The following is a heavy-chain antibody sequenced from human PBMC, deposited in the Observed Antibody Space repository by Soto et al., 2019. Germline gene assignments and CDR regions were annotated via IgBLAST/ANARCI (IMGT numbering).Heavy chain of an antibody. CDR1: GYTFANYD. CDR2: VSNKNGVT. J-gene: IGHJ4*02. Sequence: QVQLVQSGGEVKKPGASVKVSCKTSGYTFANYDFSWVRQAPGQGLEWMGWVSNKNGVTSYAENFRDRVTITTDTSTNPVYMELRSLTSDDTAVYFCARERLNTGWYGFDYWGQGTQVTVSS. CDR3: ARERLNTGWYGFDY. V-gene: IGHV1-18*04. D-gene: IGHD6-19*01.